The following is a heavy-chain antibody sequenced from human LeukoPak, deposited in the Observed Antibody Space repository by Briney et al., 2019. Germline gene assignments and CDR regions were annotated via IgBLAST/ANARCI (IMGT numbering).Heavy chain of an antibody. V-gene: IGHV3-33*01. CDR1: GFTFSSYG. CDR3: ARAVASYYGSGSMNWFDP. CDR2: IWYDGSNK. D-gene: IGHD3-10*01. J-gene: IGHJ5*02. Sequence: GRSLRLSCAASGFTFSSYGMHWVRRAPGKGLEWVAVIWYDGSNKYYADSVKGRFTISRDNSKNTLYLQMNSLRAEDTAVYYCARAVASYYGSGSMNWFDPWGQGTLVTVSS.